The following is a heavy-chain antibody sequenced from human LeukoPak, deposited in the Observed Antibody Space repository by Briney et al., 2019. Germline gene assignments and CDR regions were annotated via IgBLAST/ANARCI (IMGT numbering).Heavy chain of an antibody. D-gene: IGHD3-22*01. V-gene: IGHV1-69*13. CDR1: GGTFISYA. Sequence: GASVKVSCKASGGTFISYAISWVRQAPGQGLEWMGGIIPIFGTANYAQKFQGRVTITADESTSTAYMVLRSLRSDDTAVYYCARDKGGYYYDSRVVLAFDYWGQGTLVTVSS. CDR3: ARDKGGYYYDSRVVLAFDY. J-gene: IGHJ4*02. CDR2: IIPIFGTA.